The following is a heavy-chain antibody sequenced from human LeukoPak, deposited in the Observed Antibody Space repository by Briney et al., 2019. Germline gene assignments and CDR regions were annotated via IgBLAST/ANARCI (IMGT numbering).Heavy chain of an antibody. CDR2: ISAYNGNT. Sequence: ASVKLSCKASGYTFTSYGISWVRQAPGQGLEWMGWISAYNGNTNYAQNLQGRVTMTTDTSTSTAYMELRSLRSDDTAVYYCARYVTSSSWYGTTWYYYGMDVWGQGTTVTVSS. V-gene: IGHV1-18*01. CDR1: GYTFTSYG. CDR3: ARYVTSSSWYGTTWYYYGMDV. J-gene: IGHJ6*02. D-gene: IGHD6-13*01.